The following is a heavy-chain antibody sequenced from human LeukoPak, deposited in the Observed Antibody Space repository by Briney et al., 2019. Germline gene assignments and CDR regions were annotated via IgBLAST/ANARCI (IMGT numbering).Heavy chain of an antibody. CDR1: GFTFSSYA. D-gene: IGHD2/OR15-2a*01. V-gene: IGHV3-30-3*02. J-gene: IGHJ4*02. CDR2: ISYDGSNK. CDR3: AKIGIGANMDY. Sequence: GRSLRLSCAASGFTFSSYAVHWVRQAPGKGLEWVAVISYDGSNKYYADSVKGRFTISRDNSKNTLYLQMNSLRAEDTAVYYCAKIGIGANMDYWGQGTLVTVSS.